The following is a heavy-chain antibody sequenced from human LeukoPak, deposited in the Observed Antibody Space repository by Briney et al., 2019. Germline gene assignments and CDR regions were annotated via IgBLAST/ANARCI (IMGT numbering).Heavy chain of an antibody. CDR1: GYTFTNYG. CDR3: ARTCPGASCYVIY. D-gene: IGHD2-2*01. V-gene: IGHV1-18*01. J-gene: IGHJ4*02. CDR2: ISTYNGNT. Sequence: ASVKVSCTASGYTFTNYGITWVRQAPGQGLEWMGWISTYNGNTNYAQRLQGRVTMTTETSTSTAYMELRSLRSDDTAVYYCARTCPGASCYVIYWGQGTLVTVSS.